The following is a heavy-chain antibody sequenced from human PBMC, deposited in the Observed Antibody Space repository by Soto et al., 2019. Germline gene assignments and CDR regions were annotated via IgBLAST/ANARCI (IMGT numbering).Heavy chain of an antibody. CDR2: IYYSGST. J-gene: IGHJ5*02. V-gene: IGHV4-61*01. CDR1: GGSVSSGSYY. Sequence: SETLSLTCTVSGGSVSSGSYYWSWIRQPPGKGLEWIGYIYYSGSTNYNPSLKSRVTISVDTSKNQFSLKLSSVTAADTAVYYCARDHPGYDFWSGYYRAKWFDPWGQGTLVTVSS. D-gene: IGHD3-3*01. CDR3: ARDHPGYDFWSGYYRAKWFDP.